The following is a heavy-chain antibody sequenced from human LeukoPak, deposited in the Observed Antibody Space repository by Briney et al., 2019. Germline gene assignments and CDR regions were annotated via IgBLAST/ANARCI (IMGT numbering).Heavy chain of an antibody. CDR3: ASVSGWSDY. D-gene: IGHD6-19*01. V-gene: IGHV3-48*04. CDR1: GFSFSIHG. J-gene: IGHJ4*02. CDR2: ISSSSSTI. Sequence: GGSLTLSCAASGFSFSIHGMGWVRRAPGKGLEWVSYISSSSSTIYYADSVKGRFTISRDNAKNSLYLQMNSLRAEDTAVYYCASVSGWSDYWGQGTLVTVSS.